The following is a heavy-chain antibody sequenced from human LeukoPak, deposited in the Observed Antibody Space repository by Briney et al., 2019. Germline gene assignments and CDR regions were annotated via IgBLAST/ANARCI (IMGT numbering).Heavy chain of an antibody. V-gene: IGHV1-24*01. Sequence: ASVKVSCKVSGYTLTELSMHWVRQAPGKGLEWMGGFDPEDGETIYAQKFQGRVTMTEDTSTDTAYMELSSLRSEGTAVYYCATARRSSHDFWSKWFDPWGQGTLVTVSS. J-gene: IGHJ5*02. CDR3: ATARRSSHDFWSKWFDP. CDR1: GYTLTELS. D-gene: IGHD3-3*01. CDR2: FDPEDGET.